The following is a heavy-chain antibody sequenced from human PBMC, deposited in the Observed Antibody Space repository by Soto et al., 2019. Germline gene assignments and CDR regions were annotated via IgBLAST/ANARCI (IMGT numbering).Heavy chain of an antibody. J-gene: IGHJ3*02. CDR3: AKSGTSGTFDI. Sequence: GGSLRLSCAASGFTFSSYAMHWVRQAPGKGLEWVAVISYDGSNKYYADSVKGRFTISRDNSKNTLYLQMNSLRAEDTAVFYCAKSGTSGTFDIWGHGTMVTVSS. V-gene: IGHV3-30*18. D-gene: IGHD1-1*01. CDR2: ISYDGSNK. CDR1: GFTFSSYA.